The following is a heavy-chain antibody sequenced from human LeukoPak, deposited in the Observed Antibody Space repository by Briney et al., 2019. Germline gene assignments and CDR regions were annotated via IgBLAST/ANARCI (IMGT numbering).Heavy chain of an antibody. CDR1: GGSTSSGGYS. CDR3: ARDHGDYLDY. Sequence: PSETLSLTCAVSGGSTSSGGYSCSWIRQPPGKGLEWIGYIYHSGSTYYNPSLKSRVTISVDRSKNQFSLKLSSVTAADTAVYYCARDHGDYLDYWGQGTLVTVSS. J-gene: IGHJ4*02. D-gene: IGHD4-17*01. CDR2: IYHSGST. V-gene: IGHV4-30-2*01.